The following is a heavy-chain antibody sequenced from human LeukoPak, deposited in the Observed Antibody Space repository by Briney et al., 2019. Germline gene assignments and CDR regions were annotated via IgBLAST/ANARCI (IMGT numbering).Heavy chain of an antibody. CDR2: INHSGST. V-gene: IGHV4-34*01. D-gene: IGHD6-13*01. CDR3: ARDPSRIAAAERWFDP. CDR1: GGSCSGYY. J-gene: IGHJ5*02. Sequence: SETLSLTCAVYGGSCSGYYWSWLRQPPGKGLEWIGEINHSGSTNYNPSLKSRVTISVDTSKNQFSLKLSSVTAADTAVYYCARDPSRIAAAERWFDPWGQGTLVTVSS.